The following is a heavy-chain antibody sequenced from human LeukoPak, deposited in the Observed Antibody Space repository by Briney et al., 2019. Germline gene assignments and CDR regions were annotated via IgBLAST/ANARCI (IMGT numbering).Heavy chain of an antibody. V-gene: IGHV3-21*04. Sequence: GGSLRLSCAASGFTFSTYTINWVRQAPGKGLEWVSSISGIGDYVNYADSVKGRFTVSRDNAKNSLYLQMNSLRAEDTALYYCAKEGILTGYYSVGGKFFDYWGQGTLVTVSS. CDR1: GFTFSTYT. J-gene: IGHJ4*02. D-gene: IGHD3-9*01. CDR2: ISGIGDYV. CDR3: AKEGILTGYYSVGGKFFDY.